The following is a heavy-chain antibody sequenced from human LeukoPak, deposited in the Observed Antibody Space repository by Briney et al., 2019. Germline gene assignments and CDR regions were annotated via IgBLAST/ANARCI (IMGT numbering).Heavy chain of an antibody. D-gene: IGHD7-27*01. CDR2: MSPNSGDT. CDR3: ARGPPNWGYDY. CDR1: GYTFTSYD. J-gene: IGHJ4*02. V-gene: IGHV1-8*01. Sequence: ASVKVSCKASGYTFTSYDFNWGRQATGQRPEWMGWMSPNSGDTGYAQKFQDRVTMTRNTSISTAYMELSSLRSDDTAVYYCARGPPNWGYDYWGPGTLVTVSS.